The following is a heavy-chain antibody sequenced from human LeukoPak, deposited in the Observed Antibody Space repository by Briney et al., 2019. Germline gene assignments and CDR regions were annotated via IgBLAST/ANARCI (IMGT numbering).Heavy chain of an antibody. CDR2: IYPSKPT. CDR1: GGSISGNL. Sequence: PSETLSLTCTVPGGSISGNLWSWIRQPAGKGLEWIGRIYPSKPTNYSPSLKSRVTMAVDTSKKHFSLRLSSVTDADTAVDYCARDVCTGATCNSGAIFDYWGQGTLVTVSS. V-gene: IGHV4-4*07. J-gene: IGHJ4*02. CDR3: ARDVCTGATCNSGAIFDY. D-gene: IGHD2-15*01.